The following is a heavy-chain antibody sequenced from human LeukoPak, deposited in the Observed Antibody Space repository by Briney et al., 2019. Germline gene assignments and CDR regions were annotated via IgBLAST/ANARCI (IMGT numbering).Heavy chain of an antibody. J-gene: IGHJ4*02. CDR1: GGTFGTFP. CDR2: IIPILGRT. CDR3: ARVSGESSGTSYSNQYFDY. D-gene: IGHD2-21*01. Sequence: SVKVSCKASGGTFGTFPLSWVRQAPGQGLEWMGVIIPILGRTNYAQKSQGRVTVTTDEPPTTAYMELSSLRFEDTAMYYCARVSGESSGTSYSNQYFDYWGQGSLVTVSS. V-gene: IGHV1-69*16.